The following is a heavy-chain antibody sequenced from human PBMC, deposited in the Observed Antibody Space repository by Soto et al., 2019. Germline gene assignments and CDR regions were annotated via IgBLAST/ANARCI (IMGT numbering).Heavy chain of an antibody. V-gene: IGHV4-34*01. CDR3: ARGGSWFQIYYYYGMDV. CDR2: INHSGST. CDR1: GGSFSGYY. D-gene: IGHD1-26*01. Sequence: SETLSLTCAVYGGSFSGYYWSWIRQPPGKGLEWIGEINHSGSTNYNPSLKSRVTISVDTSKNQFSLKLSSVTAADTAVYYCARGGSWFQIYYYYGMDVWGQGTTVTLSS. J-gene: IGHJ6*02.